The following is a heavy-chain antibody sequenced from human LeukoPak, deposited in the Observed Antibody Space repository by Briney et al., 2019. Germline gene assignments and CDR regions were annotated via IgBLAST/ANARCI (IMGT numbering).Heavy chain of an antibody. V-gene: IGHV3-30-3*01. CDR2: ISYDGSNK. CDR3: AKDAYPIAAAGTYDAFDI. CDR1: GFTFSSYA. J-gene: IGHJ3*02. Sequence: GRSLRLSCAASGFTFSSYAMHWVRQAPGKGLEWVAVISYDGSNKYYADFVKGRFTISRDNSKNTLYLQMNSLRAEDTAVYYCAKDAYPIAAAGTYDAFDIWGQGTMVTVSS. D-gene: IGHD6-13*01.